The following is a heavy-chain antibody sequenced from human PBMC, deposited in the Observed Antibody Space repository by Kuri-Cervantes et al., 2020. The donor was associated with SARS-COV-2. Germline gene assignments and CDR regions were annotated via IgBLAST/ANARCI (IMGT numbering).Heavy chain of an antibody. D-gene: IGHD2-15*01. V-gene: IGHV4-59*01. CDR2: FYSSGIT. Sequence: SETLSLTCSVSGGSINNYYWSWIRQLPGKGLEWIGYFYSSGITNYDPSLKTRVTISADTSKNQLSLKLTSVTAADSAVYYCARDNILFGGSGFDSWGPGALVTVSS. J-gene: IGHJ4*02. CDR1: GGSINNYY. CDR3: ARDNILFGGSGFDS.